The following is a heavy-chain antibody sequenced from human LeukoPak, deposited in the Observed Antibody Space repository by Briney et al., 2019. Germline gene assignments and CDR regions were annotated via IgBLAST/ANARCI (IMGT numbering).Heavy chain of an antibody. CDR3: ARGHRDYDILTGYYYNY. CDR1: GRSFSGYY. V-gene: IGHV4-34*01. CDR2: INHSGST. Sequence: SETLSLTCAVYGRSFSGYYWSWIRQPPGKGLEWIGEINHSGSTNYNPSLKSRVTISVDTSKNQFSLKLSSVTAADTAVYYCARGHRDYDILTGYYYNYWGQGTLVTVSS. J-gene: IGHJ4*02. D-gene: IGHD3-9*01.